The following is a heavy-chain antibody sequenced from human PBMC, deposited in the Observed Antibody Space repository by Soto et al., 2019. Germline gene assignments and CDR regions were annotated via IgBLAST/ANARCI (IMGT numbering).Heavy chain of an antibody. CDR3: ATDFQPSPGVVDLDY. CDR1: GYTLTELS. CDR2: FDPEDGET. D-gene: IGHD2-15*01. Sequence: ASVKVSCKVSGYTLTELSMHWVRQAPGKGLEGMGGFDPEDGETIYAQKFQGRVTMTEDTSTDTAYMELSSLRSEDTAVYYCATDFQPSPGVVDLDYWGQGTLVTVSS. V-gene: IGHV1-24*01. J-gene: IGHJ4*02.